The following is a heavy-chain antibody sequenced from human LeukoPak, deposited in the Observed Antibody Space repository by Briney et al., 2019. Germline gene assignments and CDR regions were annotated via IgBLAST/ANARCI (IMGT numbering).Heavy chain of an antibody. D-gene: IGHD2-2*01. V-gene: IGHV4-39*07. CDR3: ASTSRSRWYFDL. Sequence: SETLSLTCTVSGGSISSSSYYWGWIRQPPGKGLEWIGSIYYSGSTYYNPSLKSRVTISVDTSKNQFSLKLSSVTAADTAVYYCASTSRSRWYFDLWGRGTLVTVSS. CDR1: GGSISSSSYY. J-gene: IGHJ2*01. CDR2: IYYSGST.